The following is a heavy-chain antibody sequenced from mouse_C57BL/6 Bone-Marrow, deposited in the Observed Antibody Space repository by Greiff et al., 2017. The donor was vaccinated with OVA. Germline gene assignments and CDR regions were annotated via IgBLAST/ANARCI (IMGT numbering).Heavy chain of an antibody. CDR2: IDPENGDT. CDR1: GFNIKDDY. Sequence: EVQLQQSGAELVRPGASVKLSCTASGFNIKDDYMHWVKQRPEQGLEWIGWIDPENGDTEYASKFQGKATITADTSSNTAYLQLSSLTSEDTAVYYGTTCYGSSYNYFDDWGQGTTLTVSS. V-gene: IGHV14-4*01. D-gene: IGHD1-1*01. CDR3: TTCYGSSYNYFDD. J-gene: IGHJ2*01.